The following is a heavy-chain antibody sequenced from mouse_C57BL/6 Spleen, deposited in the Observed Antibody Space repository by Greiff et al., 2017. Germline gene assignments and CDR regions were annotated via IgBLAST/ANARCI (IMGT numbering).Heavy chain of an antibody. D-gene: IGHD4-1*01. Sequence: QVQLKQSGAELVRPGASVKMSCKASGYTFTSYSMHWVKQRPGQGLEWIGYINPSSGYTKYNQKFKDKATLTADKSSSTAYMQLSSLTSEDSAVYYWESGRYYAMDDWGKGTSVTVAS. CDR3: ESGRYYAMDD. V-gene: IGHV1-4*01. CDR2: INPSSGYT. J-gene: IGHJ4*01. CDR1: GYTFTSYS.